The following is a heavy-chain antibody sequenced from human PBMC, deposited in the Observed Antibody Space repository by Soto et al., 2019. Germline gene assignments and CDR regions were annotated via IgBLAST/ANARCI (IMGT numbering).Heavy chain of an antibody. J-gene: IGHJ4*02. CDR1: GGSISSGDYY. D-gene: IGHD4-17*01. Sequence: QVQLQESGPGLVKPSQTLSLTCTVSGGSISSGDYYWSWIRQPPGKGLEWIGYIYYSGGTYYNPSLKSRVTISVDTSKNQFSLKLSSVTAADTAVYYCARNDYGDQKPPFPDYWGQGTLVTVSS. CDR2: IYYSGGT. V-gene: IGHV4-30-4*01. CDR3: ARNDYGDQKPPFPDY.